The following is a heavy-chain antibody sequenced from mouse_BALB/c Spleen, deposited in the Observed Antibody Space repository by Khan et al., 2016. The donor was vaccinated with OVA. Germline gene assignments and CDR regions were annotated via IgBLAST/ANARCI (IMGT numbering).Heavy chain of an antibody. CDR3: ARRTTGYTMDY. CDR1: GYTFTSNT. J-gene: IGHJ4*01. V-gene: IGHV1-4*01. CDR2: INPRSGYT. D-gene: IGHD2-14*01. Sequence: QIQLVQSGAELARPGASVRMSCKASGYTFTSNTMHWVKQRPGQGLEWIGYINPRSGYTNYNQNFKDKATLTADKSYSTAYMQLSSLTSEDSAVCYCARRTTGYTMDYWGQGTSVTVSS.